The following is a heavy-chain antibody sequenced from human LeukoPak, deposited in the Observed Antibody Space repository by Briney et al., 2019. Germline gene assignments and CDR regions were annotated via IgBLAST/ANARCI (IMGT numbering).Heavy chain of an antibody. J-gene: IGHJ3*02. CDR3: ASDYRTVDGDAFDT. CDR1: GYTFTGYY. D-gene: IGHD2-8*02. V-gene: IGHV1-2*02. Sequence: ASVKVSCKASGYTFTGYYIHWVRQAPGQGHEWMGWINPNSGGTNYAQKFQGRVTMTGDTSISTAYMELSRLRSDDTAVYYCASDYRTVDGDAFDTWGQGTMVIVSS. CDR2: INPNSGGT.